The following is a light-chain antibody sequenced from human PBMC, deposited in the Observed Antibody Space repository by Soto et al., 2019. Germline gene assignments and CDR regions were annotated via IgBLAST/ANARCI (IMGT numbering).Light chain of an antibody. V-gene: IGLV3-21*04. CDR2: YDS. Sequence: SYELTQPPSVSLAPGKTARITCGGDNIGSESVHWYQQRAGQAPVLVISYDSVRPSGIPERFSGSNSGNTATLTIGRVEAGDEADYYCQVWDSTSDHYVYGTGTKVTVL. CDR3: QVWDSTSDHYV. CDR1: NIGSES. J-gene: IGLJ1*01.